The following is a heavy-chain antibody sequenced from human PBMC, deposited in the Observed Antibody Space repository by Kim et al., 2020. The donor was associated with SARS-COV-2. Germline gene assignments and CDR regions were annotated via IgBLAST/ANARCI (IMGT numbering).Heavy chain of an antibody. CDR2: IKQDGSGK. D-gene: IGHD3-22*01. V-gene: IGHV3-7*03. Sequence: GGSLRLSCAASGFTFSNYWMSWVRQAPGKGLEWVANIKQDGSGKFYVDSVKGRFTISRDNAKNSLYLQMNSLRAEDTAVYYCARLRYNYDRSSYRDFDYWGQGTLVTVSS. CDR3: ARLRYNYDRSSYRDFDY. J-gene: IGHJ4*02. CDR1: GFTFSNYW.